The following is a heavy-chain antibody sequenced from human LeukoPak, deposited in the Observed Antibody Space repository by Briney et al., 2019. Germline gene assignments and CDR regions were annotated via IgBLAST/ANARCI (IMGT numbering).Heavy chain of an antibody. V-gene: IGHV3-48*03. Sequence: GGSLRLSCAASGFTFSSYEMNWVRQAPGKGLEWVSYISSSSSAIYYADSVKGRFTISRDNAKNSLYLQMNSLRAEDTAVYYCASIAPAGTYWGQGTLVTVSS. CDR2: ISSSSSAI. J-gene: IGHJ4*02. CDR1: GFTFSSYE. D-gene: IGHD6-13*01. CDR3: ASIAPAGTY.